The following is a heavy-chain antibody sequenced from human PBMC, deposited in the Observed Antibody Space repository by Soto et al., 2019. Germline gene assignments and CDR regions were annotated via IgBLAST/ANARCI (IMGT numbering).Heavy chain of an antibody. CDR1: GGSISSGGYY. V-gene: IGHV4-31*11. J-gene: IGHJ6*02. CDR3: ARDHRLEPRDYYYGMDV. D-gene: IGHD1-1*01. Sequence: SETLSLTCAVYGGSISSGGYYWSWIRQHPGKGLEWIGYIYYSGSTYYNPSLKSRVTISVDTSKNQFSLKLSSVTAADTAVYYCARDHRLEPRDYYYGMDVWGQGTTVTVSS. CDR2: IYYSGST.